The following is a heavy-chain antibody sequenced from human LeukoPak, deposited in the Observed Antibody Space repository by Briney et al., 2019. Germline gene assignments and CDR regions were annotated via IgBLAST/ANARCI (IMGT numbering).Heavy chain of an antibody. Sequence: PGGSLRLSCTVSGFTVSNNSMSWVRQAPGKGLEWVSFIYSGGSTHNSDSVKGRFTISRDNSKNTLYLQMNSLRAEDTAVYYCARRAGDYSHPYDYWGQGTLVTVSS. CDR1: GFTVSNNS. CDR2: IYSGGST. CDR3: ARRAGDYSHPYDY. V-gene: IGHV3-53*01. J-gene: IGHJ4*02. D-gene: IGHD3-22*01.